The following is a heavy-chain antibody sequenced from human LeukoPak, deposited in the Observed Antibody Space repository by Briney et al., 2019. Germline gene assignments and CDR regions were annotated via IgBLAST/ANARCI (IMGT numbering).Heavy chain of an antibody. V-gene: IGHV3-53*01. CDR3: ARDLYSSGYYYDY. Sequence: GGSLRLSCAASGFTFSSYATHWVRQAPGKGLEWVSVIYSGGSTYYADSVKGRFTISRDNSKNTLYLQMNSLRAEDTAVYYCARDLYSSGYYYDYWGQGTLVTVSS. CDR2: IYSGGST. J-gene: IGHJ4*02. D-gene: IGHD3-22*01. CDR1: GFTFSSYA.